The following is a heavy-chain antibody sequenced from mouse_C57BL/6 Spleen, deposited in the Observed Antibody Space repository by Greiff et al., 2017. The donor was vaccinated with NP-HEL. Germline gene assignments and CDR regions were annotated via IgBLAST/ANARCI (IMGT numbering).Heavy chain of an antibody. CDR2: ISSGSSTI. Sequence: DVMLVESGGGLVKPGGSLKLSCAASGFTFSDYGMHWVRQAPEKGLEWVAYISSGSSTIYYADTVKGRFTISRDNAKNTLFLQMTSLRSEDTAMYYCARRVGSSLYYFDYWGQGTTLTVSS. D-gene: IGHD1-1*01. CDR1: GFTFSDYG. V-gene: IGHV5-17*01. J-gene: IGHJ2*01. CDR3: ARRVGSSLYYFDY.